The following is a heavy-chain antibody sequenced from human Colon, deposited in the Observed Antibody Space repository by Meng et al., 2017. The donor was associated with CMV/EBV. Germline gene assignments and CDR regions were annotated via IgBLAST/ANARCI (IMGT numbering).Heavy chain of an antibody. J-gene: IGHJ4*02. CDR3: VRGGYGRTQTGGVQEY. CDR2: SSINRNT. V-gene: IGHV4-4*07. D-gene: IGHD2-15*01. Sequence: PGLVRPWRTLSLSCAYSRASTGTYNWRWIPQPAGEGLELLGRSSINRNTDYNPSLNSRATIWLDTSNNQFSLKLISVTAADTAVYYCVRGGYGRTQTGGVQEYWGQGTLVTVSS. CDR1: RASTGTYN.